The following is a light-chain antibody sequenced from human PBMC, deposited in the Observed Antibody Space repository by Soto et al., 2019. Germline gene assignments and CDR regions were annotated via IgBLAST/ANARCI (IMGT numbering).Light chain of an antibody. J-gene: IGKJ1*01. CDR3: LQHNTYPRT. CDR2: ATS. CDR1: QAIRND. Sequence: DIHMTQSPSSLSASVGYRFTITCRASQAIRNDLGWYQQKPAKAPKRLIYATSSLQSGVPSRFRGSGSGTEFTLTISSLQPEDSEPYYCLQHNTYPRTFGQGTKVDIK. V-gene: IGKV1-17*01.